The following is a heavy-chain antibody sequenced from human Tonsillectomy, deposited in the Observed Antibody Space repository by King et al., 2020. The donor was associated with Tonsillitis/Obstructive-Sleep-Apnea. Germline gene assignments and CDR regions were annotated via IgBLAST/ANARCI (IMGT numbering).Heavy chain of an antibody. CDR3: VGERAPSCFNSVCSDFQH. CDR2: ISYEGGNK. D-gene: IGHD2-8*01. J-gene: IGHJ1*01. CDR1: GFTFSTYA. Sequence: VQLVESGGGVVQPGRSLRLSCAASGFTFSTYAMHWVRQAPGKGLEWVAVISYEGGNKYYAYSVKGRFTISRDNSKNTLYLQMNSLRAEDTAVYYCVGERAPSCFNSVCSDFQHWGQGTLVTVSS. V-gene: IGHV3-30*04.